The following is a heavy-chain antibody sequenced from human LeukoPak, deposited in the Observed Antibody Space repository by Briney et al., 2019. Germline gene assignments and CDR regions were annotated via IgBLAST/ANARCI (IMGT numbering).Heavy chain of an antibody. CDR3: ARVKGYYFDY. Sequence: SETLSLTCAVYGGSFSGYYWSWIRQPPGKGLEWIGEINHSGSTNYNPSLKSRVTISVDASKNQFSLKLSSVTAADTAVYYCARVKGYYFDYWGQGTLVTVSS. V-gene: IGHV4-34*01. CDR1: GGSFSGYY. J-gene: IGHJ4*02. CDR2: INHSGST.